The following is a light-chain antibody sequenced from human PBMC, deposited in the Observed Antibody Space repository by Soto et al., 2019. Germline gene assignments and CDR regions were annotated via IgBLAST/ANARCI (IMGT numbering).Light chain of an antibody. CDR1: QGIRNY. J-gene: IGKJ3*01. V-gene: IGKV1-27*01. CDR2: AAS. CDR3: QKYNGAPFT. Sequence: DIQMTQSPSSLSASVGDRVTITCRASQGIRNYLAWYQQKPGKVPKLLIYAASTLQSGVPSRLSGSGSGTDFTLTISSLQPEEVATYYCQKYNGAPFTFGPGTKVDIK.